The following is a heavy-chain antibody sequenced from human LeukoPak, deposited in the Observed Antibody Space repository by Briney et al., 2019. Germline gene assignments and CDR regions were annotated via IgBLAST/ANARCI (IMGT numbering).Heavy chain of an antibody. V-gene: IGHV1-8*01. CDR3: VRDGEGVAISVNYWFDP. CDR2: MNPINGNT. Sequence: ASVKVSCKASGFTFTSYDINWVRQATGQGLEWMGWMNPINGNTGYAQKFQGGVTMTRDTSISTAYMELRSLRSDDTAVYYCVRDGEGVAISVNYWFDPWGQGTLVTVSS. J-gene: IGHJ5*02. CDR1: GFTFTSYD. D-gene: IGHD3-10*01.